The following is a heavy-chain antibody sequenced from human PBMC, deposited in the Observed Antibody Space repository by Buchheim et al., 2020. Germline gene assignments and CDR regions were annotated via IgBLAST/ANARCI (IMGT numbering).Heavy chain of an antibody. CDR2: INHSGST. CDR1: GGSFSGYY. D-gene: IGHD3-10*01. CDR3: ARGRRNYYGSGSYYQILNWFDP. V-gene: IGHV4-34*01. J-gene: IGHJ5*02. Sequence: QVQLQQWGAGLLKPSETLPLTCAVYGGSFSGYYWSWIRQPPGKGLEWIGEINHSGSTNYNPSLKSRVTISVDTSKNQFSLKLSSVTAADTAVYYCARGRRNYYGSGSYYQILNWFDPWGQGTL.